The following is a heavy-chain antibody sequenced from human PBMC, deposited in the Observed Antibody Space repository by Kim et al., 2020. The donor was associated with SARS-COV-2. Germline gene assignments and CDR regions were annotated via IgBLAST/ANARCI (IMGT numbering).Heavy chain of an antibody. J-gene: IGHJ3*02. V-gene: IGHV4-59*08. CDR3: AGRTGSGAFDI. Sequence: SETLSLTCTVSGGSISSYYWSWIRQPPGKGLEWIGYIYYSGSTNYNPSLKSRVTISVDTSKNQFSLKLSSVTAADTAVYYCAGRTGSGAFDIWGQGTMVTVSS. CDR2: IYYSGST. CDR1: GGSISSYY. D-gene: IGHD7-27*01.